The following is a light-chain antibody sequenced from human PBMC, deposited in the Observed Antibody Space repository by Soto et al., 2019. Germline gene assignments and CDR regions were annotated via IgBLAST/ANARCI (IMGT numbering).Light chain of an antibody. J-gene: IGLJ2*01. Sequence: QSVLTQPASVSGSPGQSITISCTGTSSGVGGYNYVSWYQQHPGKAPKLMIYDVNNRPSRVSNRFSGSKSGNTASLTISGLQAEDEADYYCSSYTSSSTLVVFGGGTKLTVL. CDR2: DVN. CDR3: SSYTSSSTLVV. CDR1: SSGVGGYNY. V-gene: IGLV2-14*01.